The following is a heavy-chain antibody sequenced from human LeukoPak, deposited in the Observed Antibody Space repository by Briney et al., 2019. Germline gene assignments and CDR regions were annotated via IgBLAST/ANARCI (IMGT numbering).Heavy chain of an antibody. Sequence: ASVKVSCKASGYTFTGYYMHWVRQAPGQGLEWMGWINPNSGGTNYAQKFQGRVTMTGDTSISTAYMELSRLRSDDTAVYYCAISDFWSGYYYFDYWGQGTLVTVSS. V-gene: IGHV1-2*02. J-gene: IGHJ4*02. CDR1: GYTFTGYY. CDR2: INPNSGGT. CDR3: AISDFWSGYYYFDY. D-gene: IGHD3-3*01.